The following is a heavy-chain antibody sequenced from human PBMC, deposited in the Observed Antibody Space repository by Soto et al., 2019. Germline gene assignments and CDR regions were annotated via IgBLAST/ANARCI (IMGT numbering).Heavy chain of an antibody. CDR3: ANMAAAGTG. CDR1: GFPFSSYA. Sequence: GGSLRLSCAASGFPFSSYAMHWVRQAPGKGLEWVAGISYAGTNNYYTDSVKGRFTISRDNSKNTLYLQMNSLRGDDTAVYYCANMAAAGTGWGQGTLVTVSS. D-gene: IGHD6-13*01. CDR2: ISYAGTNN. V-gene: IGHV3-30-3*01. J-gene: IGHJ4*02.